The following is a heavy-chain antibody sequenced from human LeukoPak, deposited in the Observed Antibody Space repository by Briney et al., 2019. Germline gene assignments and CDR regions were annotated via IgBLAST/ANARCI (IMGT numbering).Heavy chain of an antibody. CDR3: ARTGGSVDY. D-gene: IGHD5/OR15-5a*01. CDR2: IHYSGST. Sequence: SETLSLTCTVSGGSISSYYWSWIRQPPGKGLEWIGYIHYSGSTNYNPSLKSRVTISVDTSKNQFSLKLSSVTAADTAVYYCARTGGSVDYWGQGTLVTVSS. V-gene: IGHV4-59*08. J-gene: IGHJ4*02. CDR1: GGSISSYY.